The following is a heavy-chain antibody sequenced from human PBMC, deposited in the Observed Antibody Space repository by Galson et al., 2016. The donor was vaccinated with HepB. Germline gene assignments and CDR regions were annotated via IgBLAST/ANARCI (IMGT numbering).Heavy chain of an antibody. Sequence: SLRLSCAASGFTFNANWMNWVRQAPGKGLEWVANIRGDGIVSYYAESVRGRFTISRDNAKNSLYLQMNGLRVDETAVYYCSREMTWSYFNWGQGTLVTVSS. CDR2: IRGDGIVS. J-gene: IGHJ4*02. CDR3: SREMTWSYFN. D-gene: IGHD3-10*01. CDR1: GFTFNANW. V-gene: IGHV3-7*01.